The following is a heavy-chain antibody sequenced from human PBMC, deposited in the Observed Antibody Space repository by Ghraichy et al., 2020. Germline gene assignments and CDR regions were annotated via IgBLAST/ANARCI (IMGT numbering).Heavy chain of an antibody. D-gene: IGHD3-10*01. Sequence: GSLRLSCDVSGGSFSGYSWSWIRQAPGKRLEWIWEIKLGEGTYYSPSLNSRATISVDTSTRQHALKLTSVSVADTAVYYCARGRVLFYFDSGSHYKYWRQGTLVTVSS. CDR1: GGSFSGYS. J-gene: IGHJ4*02. CDR2: IKLGEGT. V-gene: IGHV4-34*01. CDR3: ARGRVLFYFDSGSHYKY.